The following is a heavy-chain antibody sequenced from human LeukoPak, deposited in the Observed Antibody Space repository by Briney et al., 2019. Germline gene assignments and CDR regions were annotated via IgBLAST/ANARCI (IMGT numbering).Heavy chain of an antibody. Sequence: SETLSLTCTVSYESISSSSHYWGWIRRPPGKGLEWIGSIDSGRNIHSNPSLDGRDTISVDTSKNQFSLKLSSVTAADTAVNYCARTKYYFDSSDYFFFDPWGQGILVIVSS. V-gene: IGHV4-39*01. CDR1: YESISSSSHY. J-gene: IGHJ5*02. CDR3: ARTKYYFDSSDYFFFDP. CDR2: IDSGRNI. D-gene: IGHD3-22*01.